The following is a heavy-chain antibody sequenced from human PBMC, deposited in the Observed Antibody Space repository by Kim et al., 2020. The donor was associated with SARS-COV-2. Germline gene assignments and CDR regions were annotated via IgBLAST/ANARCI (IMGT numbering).Heavy chain of an antibody. CDR1: GYTFTGYY. D-gene: IGHD3-3*01. Sequence: ASVKVSCKASGYTFTGYYMHWVRQAPGQGLEWMGWINPNSGGTNYAQKFQGRVTMTRDTSSSTAYMELSRLRSDDTAVYYCARVDQKVYYDFWSGYSGAFDIWGQGTMVTVSS. CDR3: ARVDQKVYYDFWSGYSGAFDI. CDR2: INPNSGGT. V-gene: IGHV1-2*02. J-gene: IGHJ3*02.